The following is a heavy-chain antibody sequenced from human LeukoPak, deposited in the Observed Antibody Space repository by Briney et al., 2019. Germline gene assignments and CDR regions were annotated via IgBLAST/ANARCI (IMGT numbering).Heavy chain of an antibody. D-gene: IGHD1-7*01. J-gene: IGHJ4*02. Sequence: PSETLSLTCTVSGGSISSYYWSWIRQPAGKGLEWIGRIYTSGSTNYNPSLKSRVTMSVDTSKNQFSLKLSSVTAADTAVYYCARDSPYNWNYGPAINLFDYWGQGTLVTVSS. CDR2: IYTSGST. CDR1: GGSISSYY. V-gene: IGHV4-4*07. CDR3: ARDSPYNWNYGPAINLFDY.